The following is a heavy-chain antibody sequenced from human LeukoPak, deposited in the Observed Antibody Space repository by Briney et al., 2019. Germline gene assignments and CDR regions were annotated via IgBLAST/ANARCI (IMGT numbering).Heavy chain of an antibody. D-gene: IGHD6-19*01. CDR2: VNNDGSST. J-gene: IGHJ4*02. V-gene: IGHV3-74*01. Sequence: GGSLRLSCGASGFSFSSYWMHWVRQAPGKGLMWVSRVNNDGSSTTYADSVEGRFTISRDNARNTLYLQMNSLRAEDTAVYYCARSSYPYYFDYWGQGTLVTVSS. CDR1: GFSFSSYW. CDR3: ARSSYPYYFDY.